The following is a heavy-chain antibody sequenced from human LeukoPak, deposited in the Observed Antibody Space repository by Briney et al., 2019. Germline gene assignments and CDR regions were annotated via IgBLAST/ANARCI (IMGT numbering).Heavy chain of an antibody. CDR2: IYTSGST. CDR1: GGSISSGSYY. Sequence: SETLSLTCTVSGGSISSGSYYWSWIRQPAGKGLEWIGRIYTSGSTNYNPSLKSRVTISVDTSKNQFSLKLSSVTAADTAVYYCARDHVTYSSGWYQDYWGQGTLVTVFS. J-gene: IGHJ4*02. D-gene: IGHD6-19*01. V-gene: IGHV4-61*02. CDR3: ARDHVTYSSGWYQDY.